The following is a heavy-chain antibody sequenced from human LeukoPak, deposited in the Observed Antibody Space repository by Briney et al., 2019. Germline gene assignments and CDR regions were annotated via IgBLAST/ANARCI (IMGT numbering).Heavy chain of an antibody. V-gene: IGHV1-69*13. D-gene: IGHD5-24*01. J-gene: IGHJ4*02. CDR2: IIPIFGTA. Sequence: ASVKVSCKASGGTFSSYAISWVRQAPGQGLEWMGGIIPIFGTANYAQKFQGRVTITADESTSTAYMELSSLRSEDTAVYYCARAENLEMATMAAFDYWGQGTLVTVSS. CDR3: ARAENLEMATMAAFDY. CDR1: GGTFSSYA.